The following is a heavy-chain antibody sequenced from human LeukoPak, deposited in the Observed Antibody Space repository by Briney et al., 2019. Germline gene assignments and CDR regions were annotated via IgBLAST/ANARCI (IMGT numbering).Heavy chain of an antibody. Sequence: PGGSLRLSCAASGFTVSSNYMSWVRQAPGKGLEWVSVIYSGGSTYYADSVKGRFTISRDNSKNTLYLQMNSLRAEDTAVYYCARVGDILTGYYNWFDPWGQGTLVTVSS. D-gene: IGHD3-9*01. CDR1: GFTVSSNY. V-gene: IGHV3-66*01. CDR3: ARVGDILTGYYNWFDP. J-gene: IGHJ5*02. CDR2: IYSGGST.